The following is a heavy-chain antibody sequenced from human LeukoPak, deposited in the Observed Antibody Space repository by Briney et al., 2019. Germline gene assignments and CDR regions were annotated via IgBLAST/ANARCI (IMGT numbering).Heavy chain of an antibody. CDR2: IYHSGST. J-gene: IGHJ5*02. V-gene: IGHV4-39*07. CDR3: AREIFGTRLEWLRFWFDL. CDR1: GGSISSSSYY. D-gene: IGHD3-3*01. Sequence: PSETLSLTCTVSGGSISSSSYYWGWIRQPPGKGLEWIGSIYHSGSTYYNPSLKSRVTISVDTSKNQFSLKLSSVTAADTAVYYCAREIFGTRLEWLRFWFDLWGQGTLVTVSS.